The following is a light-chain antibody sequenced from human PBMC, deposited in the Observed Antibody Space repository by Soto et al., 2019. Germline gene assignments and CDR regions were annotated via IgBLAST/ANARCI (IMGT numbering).Light chain of an antibody. J-gene: IGLJ3*02. Sequence: SYELTQPPSVSVAPGKTARITCGGNNIGSKSVHCYQQKPGQAPVLVIYYDSDRPSGIPERFSGANSGNTATLTISRVEAGDEADDYCQVWDSSSDHPVFGGGTMLTVL. CDR3: QVWDSSSDHPV. V-gene: IGLV3-21*04. CDR2: YDS. CDR1: NIGSKS.